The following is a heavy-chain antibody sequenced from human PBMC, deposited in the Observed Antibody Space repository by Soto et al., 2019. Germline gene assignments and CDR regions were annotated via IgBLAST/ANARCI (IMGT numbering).Heavy chain of an antibody. CDR1: GGSISSSSYY. J-gene: IGHJ4*02. D-gene: IGHD3-22*01. CDR3: APTGYYYDSSGYFDY. V-gene: IGHV4-39*01. Sequence: SETLSLTCTVSGGSISSSSYYWGWIRQPPGKGLEWIGSIYYSGSTYYNPSLKSRVTISVDTSKNQFSLKLSSVTAADTAVYNCAPTGYYYDSSGYFDYWGQGTLVTVSS. CDR2: IYYSGST.